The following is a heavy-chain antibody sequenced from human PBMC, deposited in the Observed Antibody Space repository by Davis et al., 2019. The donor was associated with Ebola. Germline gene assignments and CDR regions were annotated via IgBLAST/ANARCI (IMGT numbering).Heavy chain of an antibody. CDR2: VYQSGST. CDR3: ARLESSFDT. J-gene: IGHJ4*02. CDR1: GVSISSPYW. Sequence: PSETLSLTCAVSGVSISSPYWWTWVRQPPGKGLEWIGEVYQSGSTNYNPSLKSRLTISVDKSRSQFSLKMTSVTAADTAVYYCARLESSFDTWGQGALVTVSS. D-gene: IGHD1-1*01. V-gene: IGHV4-4*02.